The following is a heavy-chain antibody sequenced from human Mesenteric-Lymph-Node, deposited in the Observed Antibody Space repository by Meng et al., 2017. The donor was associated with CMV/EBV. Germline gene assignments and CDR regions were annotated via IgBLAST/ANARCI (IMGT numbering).Heavy chain of an antibody. Sequence: GESLKISCAASGFTFSSDAMGWVRQAPGKGREWVSLIYSDGRSTAYADSVKGRFTISRDNAKNSLYLQLNRLTAEATAVYYCATLPDYYGSGSYYNPRNYYCYGMDVWGQGTTVTVSS. V-gene: IGHV3-23*03. D-gene: IGHD3-10*01. CDR3: ATLPDYYGSGSYYNPRNYYCYGMDV. CDR2: IYSDGRST. J-gene: IGHJ6*02. CDR1: GFTFSSDA.